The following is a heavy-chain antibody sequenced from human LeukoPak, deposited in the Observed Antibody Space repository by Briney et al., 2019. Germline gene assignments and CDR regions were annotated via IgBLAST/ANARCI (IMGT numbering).Heavy chain of an antibody. CDR1: GFTLSSHA. V-gene: IGHV3-64D*09. CDR2: ISSNGGTT. CDR3: VKRVSSGHYYDY. Sequence: GGSLRLSCSASGFTLSSHAMHWVRQAPGKGLEYVSAISSNGGTTYYADSVKGRFTISRDDSKNTLYLQMSSLRDEDKAMYYCVKRVSSGHYYDYWGQGTLVTVSS. J-gene: IGHJ4*02. D-gene: IGHD3-22*01.